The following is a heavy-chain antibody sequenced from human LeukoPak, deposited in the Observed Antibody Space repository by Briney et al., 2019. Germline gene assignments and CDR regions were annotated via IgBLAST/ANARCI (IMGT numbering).Heavy chain of an antibody. CDR3: AKDLYYYDSSGYAIDY. V-gene: IGHV3-7*03. CDR1: GFTFSSYW. CDR2: IKRDGSEI. Sequence: GGSLRLSCEVSGFTFSSYWMSWVRQAPGKGLEWVANIKRDGSEIYYLDSVKGRFTVSRDNGKKSLYLQMNSLRAEDTAVYYCAKDLYYYDSSGYAIDYWGQGTLVTVSS. J-gene: IGHJ4*02. D-gene: IGHD3-22*01.